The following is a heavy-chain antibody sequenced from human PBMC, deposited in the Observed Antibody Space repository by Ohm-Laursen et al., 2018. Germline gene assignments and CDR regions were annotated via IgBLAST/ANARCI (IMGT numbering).Heavy chain of an antibody. D-gene: IGHD1/OR15-1a*01. Sequence: GTLSLTCTVSGGSISSYYWSWIRQPPGKGLEWMGYIYYTGSTSYNPSLKSRVTISVDTSKNQFSLKLSSVTAADTAVYYCAREVREWNNDIYDAFDIWGRGTRVTVSS. J-gene: IGHJ3*02. V-gene: IGHV4-59*12. CDR1: GGSISSYY. CDR2: IYYTGST. CDR3: AREVREWNNDIYDAFDI.